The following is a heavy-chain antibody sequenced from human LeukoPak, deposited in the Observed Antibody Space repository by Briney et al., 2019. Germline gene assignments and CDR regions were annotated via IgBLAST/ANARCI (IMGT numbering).Heavy chain of an antibody. V-gene: IGHV4-59*08. D-gene: IGHD2-2*01. CDR2: IYYTGNT. Sequence: SETLSLTCTVSGGSITNNYGGWIRQPPGKGLEYIGFIYYTGNTNYNPSLQSRVTISVDTSQSHFSLELTSVTAADTAVYYCARLYSFCDEISCYVHGFDIWGRGTMVTVSS. J-gene: IGHJ3*02. CDR1: GGSITNNY. CDR3: ARLYSFCDEISCYVHGFDI.